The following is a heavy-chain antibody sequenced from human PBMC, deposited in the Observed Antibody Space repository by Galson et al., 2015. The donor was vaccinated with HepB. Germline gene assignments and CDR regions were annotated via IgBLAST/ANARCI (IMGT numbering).Heavy chain of an antibody. CDR3: TRENVRYDFWSGYYSPPFDY. CDR1: GFTFGDYA. J-gene: IGHJ4*02. Sequence: SLRLSCAASGFTFGDYAMSWFRQAPGKGLEWVGFIRSKAYGGTTEYAASVKGRFTISRDDSKSIAYLQMNSLKTEDTAVYYCTRENVRYDFWSGYYSPPFDYWGQGTLVTDSS. D-gene: IGHD3-3*01. CDR2: IRSKAYGGTT. V-gene: IGHV3-49*03.